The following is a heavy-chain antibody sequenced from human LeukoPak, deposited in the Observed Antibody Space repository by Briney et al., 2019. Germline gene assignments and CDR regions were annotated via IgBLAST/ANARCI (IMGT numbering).Heavy chain of an antibody. V-gene: IGHV3-7*01. CDR1: GFNLRHYY. CDR2: IRPDGSDI. J-gene: IGHJ4*02. D-gene: IGHD3-10*01. CDR3: ARDGSGSDFALDY. Sequence: GGSLRLSCVASGFNLRHYYMNWVRQAPGKGLEWVADIRPDGSDIYNVDSVRGRFTISRDNTKNSLFLQMNSLTDEDTAVYYCARDGSGSDFALDYWGPGTLVTVSS.